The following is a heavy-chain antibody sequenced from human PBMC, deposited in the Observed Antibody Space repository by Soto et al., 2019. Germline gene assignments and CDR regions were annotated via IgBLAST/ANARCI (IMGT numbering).Heavy chain of an antibody. D-gene: IGHD2-21*02. J-gene: IGHJ4*02. CDR2: VYHNGNT. Sequence: PSETLSLTCAVPGYSISGGYYWGWVRHPPGRGLEWIGSVYHNGNTYYSPSLKSRVTISVDTSRNRFSLKLSSVTAADTAVYYCARERPSCGGDCYSLGYPFDYWGQGTLVTVSS. V-gene: IGHV4-38-2*02. CDR1: GYSISGGYY. CDR3: ARERPSCGGDCYSLGYPFDY.